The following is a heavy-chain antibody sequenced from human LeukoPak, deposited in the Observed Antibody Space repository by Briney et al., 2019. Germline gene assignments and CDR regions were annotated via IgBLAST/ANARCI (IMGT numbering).Heavy chain of an antibody. CDR3: AREFSPTPQEGGALDI. V-gene: IGHV4-59*01. J-gene: IGHJ3*02. CDR2: IYYSGST. CDR1: GGSISSYY. Sequence: SETLSLTCTVSGGSISSYYWSWIRQPPGKGLEWIGYIYYSGSTNYNPSLKSRVTISVDTSKNQFSLKLSSVTAADTAVYYCAREFSPTPQEGGALDIWGQGTVVTVSS. D-gene: IGHD1-26*01.